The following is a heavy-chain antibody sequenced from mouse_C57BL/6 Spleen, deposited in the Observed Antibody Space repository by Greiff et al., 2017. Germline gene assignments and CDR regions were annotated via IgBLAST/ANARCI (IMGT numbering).Heavy chain of an antibody. Sequence: QVQLKESGPELVKPGASVKISCKASGYAFSSSWMNWVKQRPGKGLEWIGRIYPGDGDTNYNGKFKGKATLTADKSSSTAYMQLSSLTSEDSAVYFCARSYSNPFDYWGQGTTLTVSS. CDR2: IYPGDGDT. V-gene: IGHV1-82*01. CDR3: ARSYSNPFDY. D-gene: IGHD2-5*01. J-gene: IGHJ2*01. CDR1: GYAFSSSW.